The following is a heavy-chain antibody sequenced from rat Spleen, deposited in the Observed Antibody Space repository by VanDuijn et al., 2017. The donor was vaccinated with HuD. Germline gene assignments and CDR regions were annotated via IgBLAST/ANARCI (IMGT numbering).Heavy chain of an antibody. CDR2: MSYEGSTT. D-gene: IGHD1-5*01. J-gene: IGHJ2*01. CDR3: ASPLGTGDY. Sequence: EVQLVESGGGLVQPGRSLKLSCAASGFTFDDYHMAWVRQAPKKGLEWVASMSYEGSTTYYGDSVRGRFTISRDNAKRTLYLQMDSLRSEDTATYYCASPLGTGDYWGQGVMVTVSS. V-gene: IGHV5-22*01. CDR1: GFTFDDYH.